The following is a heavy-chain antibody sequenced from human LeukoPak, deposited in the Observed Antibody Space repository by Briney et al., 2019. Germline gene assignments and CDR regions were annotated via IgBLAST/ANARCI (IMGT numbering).Heavy chain of an antibody. CDR2: INPNSGGT. CDR3: ARISPGATVEADFDY. J-gene: IGHJ4*02. CDR1: GYTFTGYY. D-gene: IGHD4-23*01. V-gene: IGHV1-2*06. Sequence: GASVKVSCKASGYTFTGYYMHWVRQAPGQGLEWMGRINPNSGGTNYAQKFQGRVTMTRDTSISTAYMELSRLRSDDTAVYYCARISPGATVEADFDYWGQGTLVTVSS.